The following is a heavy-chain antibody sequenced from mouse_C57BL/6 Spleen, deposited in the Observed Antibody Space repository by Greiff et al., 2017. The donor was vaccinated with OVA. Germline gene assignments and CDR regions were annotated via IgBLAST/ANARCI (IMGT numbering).Heavy chain of an antibody. J-gene: IGHJ4*01. D-gene: IGHD2-4*01. CDR2: INPNNGGT. V-gene: IGHV1-26*01. CDR3: ARGIYYDYDGAMDY. Sequence: VQLQQSGPELVKPGASVKISCKASGYTFTDYYMNWVKQSHGKSLEWIGDINPNNGGTSYNQKFKGKATLTVDKSSSTAYMELRSLTSEDSAVYYCARGIYYDYDGAMDYWGQGTSVTVSS. CDR1: GYTFTDYY.